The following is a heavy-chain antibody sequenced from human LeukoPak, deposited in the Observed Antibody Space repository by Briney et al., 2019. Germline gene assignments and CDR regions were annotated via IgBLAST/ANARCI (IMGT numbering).Heavy chain of an antibody. D-gene: IGHD3-10*01. Sequence: GRSLRLSCAASGFTFSSYAMHWVCQAPGKGLEWVAVISYDGSNKYYADSVKGRLTISRDNSKNTLYLQMNSLRAEDTAVYYCARALLWFGELLGTDYWGQGTLVTVSS. CDR3: ARALLWFGELLGTDY. CDR2: ISYDGSNK. CDR1: GFTFSSYA. J-gene: IGHJ4*02. V-gene: IGHV3-30*04.